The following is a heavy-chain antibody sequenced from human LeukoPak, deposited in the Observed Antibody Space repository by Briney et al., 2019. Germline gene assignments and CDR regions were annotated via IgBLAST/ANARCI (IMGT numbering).Heavy chain of an antibody. V-gene: IGHV3-66*01. J-gene: IGHJ4*02. CDR3: ATDEGDSGGLDY. D-gene: IGHD2-21*02. CDR2: TYSGGGST. CDR1: GFTVSSKY. Sequence: GGSLRLSCAASGFTVSSKYMSWVRQAPGKGLEWASVTYSGGGSTFYADSVKGRFTFSRDNSKNTLFLQMNSLRAGDTAVYYCATDEGDSGGLDYWGQGTLVTVSS.